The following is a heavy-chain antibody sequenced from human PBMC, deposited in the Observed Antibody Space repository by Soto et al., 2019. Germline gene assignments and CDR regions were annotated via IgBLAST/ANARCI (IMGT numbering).Heavy chain of an antibody. V-gene: IGHV3-73*01. CDR1: GFTFSGSA. D-gene: IGHD6-13*01. CDR2: IRSKANSYAT. J-gene: IGHJ4*02. CDR3: TRHRDYIAAAGTAGNDY. Sequence: GGSLRLSCAASGFTFSGSAMHWVRQASGKGLEWVGRIRSKANSYATAYAASVKGRFTISRDDSKNTAYLQMNSLKTEDTAVYYCTRHRDYIAAAGTAGNDYWGQGTLVTVSS.